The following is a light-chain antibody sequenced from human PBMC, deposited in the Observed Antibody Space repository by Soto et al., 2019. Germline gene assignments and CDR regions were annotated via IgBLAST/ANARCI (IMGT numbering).Light chain of an antibody. CDR3: QQYENLPLT. J-gene: IGKJ4*01. CDR1: QGIRNY. V-gene: IGKV1-33*01. CDR2: DAS. Sequence: DTQMTQSPSSLSAPLGDRVTITCQASQGIRNYLNWYHQKPRKAPKLLIYDASNLERGVPSRFSGSGAGTEYSLTISSLQPEDNGTYYCQQYENLPLTFGGGTKVDIK.